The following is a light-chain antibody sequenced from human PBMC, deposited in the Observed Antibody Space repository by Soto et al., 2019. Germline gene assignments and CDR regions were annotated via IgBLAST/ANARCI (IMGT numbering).Light chain of an antibody. V-gene: IGKV3-11*01. J-gene: IGKJ1*01. CDR2: DAS. CDR3: QQRSDWPRT. CDR1: QSVRSF. Sequence: EIVLTQSPATLSLSPGERATLSCRASQSVRSFLGWYQQKPGQAPRLLIYDASNRAPGIPARFSGRGSGTDFTLTISSREPDEFAVYYCQQRSDWPRTFGQGNKVEIK.